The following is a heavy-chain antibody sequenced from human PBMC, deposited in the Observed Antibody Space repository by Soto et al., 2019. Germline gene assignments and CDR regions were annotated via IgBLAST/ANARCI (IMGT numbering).Heavy chain of an antibody. V-gene: IGHV3-48*03. D-gene: IGHD3-10*01. J-gene: IGHJ5*01. CDR2: ISSSGLTT. CDR1: GFNFRLYE. CDR3: ARYGTRGDW. Sequence: GGSLRLSCQASGFNFRLYEMHWVRKAPGKGLEWVSYISSSGLTTYYADFAEGRFTISRDNAKDSLYLHLNSLRVGDTAVYYFARYGTRGDWWGLGTQVTVSS.